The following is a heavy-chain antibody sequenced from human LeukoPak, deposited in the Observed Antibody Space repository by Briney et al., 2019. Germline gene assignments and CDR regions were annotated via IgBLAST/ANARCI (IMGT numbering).Heavy chain of an antibody. Sequence: ASVKVSFKASGYPFTSYGISWVRPAPGQGLEWMGWISAYNGNTNYAQKLQGRVTMTTDTSTSTAYMELRSLRSDDTAVYYCARDRTTVTINWFDPWGQGTLVTVSS. J-gene: IGHJ5*02. D-gene: IGHD4-17*01. CDR2: ISAYNGNT. CDR1: GYPFTSYG. CDR3: ARDRTTVTINWFDP. V-gene: IGHV1-18*01.